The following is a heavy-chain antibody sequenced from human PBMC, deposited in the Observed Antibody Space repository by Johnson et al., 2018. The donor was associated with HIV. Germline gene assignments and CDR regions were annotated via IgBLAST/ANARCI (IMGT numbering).Heavy chain of an antibody. D-gene: IGHD4-23*01. CDR3: ARDPGNGGRPFDAFDV. CDR2: VSYDSSNK. V-gene: IGHV3-30*04. CDR1: GFPFDDYA. Sequence: QVQLVESAGAVVQPGGFLRLPCAASGFPFDDYAMPWVRQAPGKGLEWVAVVSYDSSNKYYADSVKGRFHISRDNSKNTVFLQMDSLRGEDTAVYYCARDPGNGGRPFDAFDVWGQGTMVTVSS. J-gene: IGHJ3*01.